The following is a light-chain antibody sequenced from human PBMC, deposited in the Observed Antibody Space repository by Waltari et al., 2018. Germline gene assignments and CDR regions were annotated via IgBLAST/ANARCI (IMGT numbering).Light chain of an antibody. CDR1: KDISKS. Sequence: DIQMTQSPSSLSASVGDSVTITCQASKDISKSLNWYQQKPGKAPNLLIYDASNLEAGVPSRVSGSGSGTDFTFTISSLQPEDSATYYCQHFNNLPYTFGPGTKLEIK. CDR2: DAS. V-gene: IGKV1-33*01. J-gene: IGKJ2*01. CDR3: QHFNNLPYT.